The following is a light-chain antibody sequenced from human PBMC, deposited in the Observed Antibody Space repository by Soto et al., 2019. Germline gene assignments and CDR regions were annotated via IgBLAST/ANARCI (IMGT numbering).Light chain of an antibody. CDR3: QQRSNWPPLRS. V-gene: IGKV3-11*01. CDR1: QSVGTY. CDR2: DAS. Sequence: EIVLTQSPATLSLSPGERTTLSCRASQSVGTYLAWYQQKPGQAPRLLIYDASNRATGIPARFSGSGSETDFTITISNLEPEVFAVYYCQQRSNWPPLRSFGPSTKVDIK. J-gene: IGKJ3*01.